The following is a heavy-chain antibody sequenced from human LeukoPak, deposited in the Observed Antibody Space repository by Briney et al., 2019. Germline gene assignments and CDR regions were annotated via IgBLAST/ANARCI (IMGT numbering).Heavy chain of an antibody. Sequence: GGSLRLSCAASGFTFSRYDMHWVRQAPGKGLEYVSTINSDGDSTYYANSVKGRFTMSRDNPKNTLYLQMGSLRPEDMAVYYCARGNSNYFHYYYMDVWGKGTTVTVSS. J-gene: IGHJ6*03. CDR2: INSDGDST. V-gene: IGHV3-64*01. CDR1: GFTFSRYD. D-gene: IGHD4-11*01. CDR3: ARGNSNYFHYYYMDV.